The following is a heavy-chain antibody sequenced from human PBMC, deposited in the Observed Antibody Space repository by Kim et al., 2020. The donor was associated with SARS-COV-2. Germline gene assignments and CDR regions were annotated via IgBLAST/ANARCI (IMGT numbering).Heavy chain of an antibody. CDR1: GFTFSTHY. V-gene: IGHV3-7*01. CDR2: IKQDGTEK. J-gene: IGHJ1*01. D-gene: IGHD3-10*01. Sequence: GGSLRLSCAASGFTFSTHYMTWVRQAPGKGLEWVASIKQDGTEKLYVDSVKGRFTVSRDNARFSLYLQMNSLRAEDTAVYYCARAGTSGTSFGYFQLWG. CDR3: ARAGTSGTSFGYFQL.